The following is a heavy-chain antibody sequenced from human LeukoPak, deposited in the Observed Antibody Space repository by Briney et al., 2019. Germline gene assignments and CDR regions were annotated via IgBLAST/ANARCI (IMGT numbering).Heavy chain of an antibody. CDR2: ISYDGSNK. V-gene: IGHV3-30-3*01. D-gene: IGHD3-22*01. CDR1: GFTFSTYT. CDR3: ARPSDSSGQAGVSAFDI. Sequence: QPGGSLRLSCAASGFTFSTYTLHWVRQAPGKGLEWVAVISYDGSNKYYADSVKGRFTISRDNSKNTLYLQMNSLRAEDTAVYYCARPSDSSGQAGVSAFDIWGQGTMVTVSS. J-gene: IGHJ3*02.